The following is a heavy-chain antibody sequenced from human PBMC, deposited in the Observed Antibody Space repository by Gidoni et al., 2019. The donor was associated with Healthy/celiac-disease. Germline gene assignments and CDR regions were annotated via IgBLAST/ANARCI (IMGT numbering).Heavy chain of an antibody. J-gene: IGHJ4*02. V-gene: IGHV3-53*01. Sequence: EVQLVESGGGLIQRGGSLRLSCAASGFPVSRTYMRWVRQAPGKGVEWVSVIYSGGSNYYADSVKGRFTISRDNSKNTLYLQMNSLRAEDTAVYYCARMGKNSSGSSLHYYFDYWGQGTLVTVSS. CDR1: GFPVSRTY. D-gene: IGHD3-22*01. CDR3: ARMGKNSSGSSLHYYFDY. CDR2: IYSGGSN.